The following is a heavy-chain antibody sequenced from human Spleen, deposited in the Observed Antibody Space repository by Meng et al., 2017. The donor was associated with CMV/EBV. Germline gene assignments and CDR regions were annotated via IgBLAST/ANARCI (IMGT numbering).Heavy chain of an antibody. D-gene: IGHD3-10*01. Sequence: EAYGFSFRDYTMNWDRQAPGKGLEWVSSISQNSNYIYDAESMKGRFTISRDNAKNSLYLQMNGLRAEDTAVYYCARDQSLVRGLDYWGQGTLVTVSS. CDR3: ARDQSLVRGLDY. CDR2: ISQNSNYI. CDR1: GFSFRDYT. J-gene: IGHJ4*02. V-gene: IGHV3-21*01.